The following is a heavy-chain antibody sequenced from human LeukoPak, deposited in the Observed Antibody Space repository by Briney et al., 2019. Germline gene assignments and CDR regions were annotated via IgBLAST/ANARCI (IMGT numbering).Heavy chain of an antibody. D-gene: IGHD3-22*01. V-gene: IGHV3-23*01. CDR1: GFTFSSYA. CDR3: AKFDDSSGYYY. J-gene: IGHJ4*02. CDR2: ISGSGGST. Sequence: GGSLRLSCAASGFTFSSYAMSWVRQAPGRGLEWVSAISGSGGSTYYADSVKGRFTISRDNSKNTLYLQMNSLRAEDTAVYYCAKFDDSSGYYYWGQGTLVTVSS.